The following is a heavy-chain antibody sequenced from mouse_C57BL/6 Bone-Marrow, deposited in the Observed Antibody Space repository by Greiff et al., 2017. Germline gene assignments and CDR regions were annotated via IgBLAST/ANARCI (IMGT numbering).Heavy chain of an antibody. CDR3: AREGVRLYYAMDF. Sequence: QVQLQQPGAELVKPGASVKMSCKASGYTFTSYWITWVKQRPGQGLEWLGDIYPGSGSTNYNEKFKSKATLTVDTSSSTAYMQLSSLTSEDSAVYYCAREGVRLYYAMDFWGPGTSVTVSS. J-gene: IGHJ4*01. D-gene: IGHD2-14*01. CDR1: GYTFTSYW. CDR2: IYPGSGST. V-gene: IGHV1-55*01.